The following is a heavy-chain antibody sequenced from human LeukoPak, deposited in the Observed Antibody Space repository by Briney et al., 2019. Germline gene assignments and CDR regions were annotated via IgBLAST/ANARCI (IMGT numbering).Heavy chain of an antibody. J-gene: IGHJ4*02. CDR1: GFTFSSYG. D-gene: IGHD3-22*01. V-gene: IGHV3-30*18. CDR3: AKDEGGYYYDSSGLFDY. CDR2: ISYDGSNK. Sequence: GRSLRLSCAASGFTFSSYGMHWVRQAPGKGLEWVAVISYDGSNKYYADSVKGRFTISRDNSKNTLYLQMNSPRAEDTAVYYCAKDEGGYYYDSSGLFDYWGQGTLVTVSS.